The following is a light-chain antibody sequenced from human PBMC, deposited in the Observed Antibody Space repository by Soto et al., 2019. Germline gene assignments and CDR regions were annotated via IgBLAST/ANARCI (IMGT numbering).Light chain of an antibody. Sequence: EIVLTQSPATLSLSPGERATLSCRASQSVSSYLAWYQQKPGQAPRLLIYDASNRATGIPARFSGSGSGTDFTLTISSVGPEGFAVYYCQQRRNGPPGTWTFGQGTKVEIK. V-gene: IGKV3-11*01. CDR2: DAS. J-gene: IGKJ1*01. CDR3: QQRRNGPPGTWT. CDR1: QSVSSY.